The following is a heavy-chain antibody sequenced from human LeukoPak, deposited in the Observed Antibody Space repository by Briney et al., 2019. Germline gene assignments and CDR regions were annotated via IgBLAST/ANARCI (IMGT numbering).Heavy chain of an antibody. Sequence: GGSLRLSCAASGFTFTTYWMTWVRQAPGKGLEWVANINQDGSEKYYVDSVKGRFTISRDNAKKSLYLQMNSLRAEDTAVYYCARHSLNGDRHPAFDIWGQGTMVTVSS. CDR3: ARHSLNGDRHPAFDI. CDR1: GFTFTTYW. J-gene: IGHJ3*02. CDR2: INQDGSEK. D-gene: IGHD7-27*01. V-gene: IGHV3-7*05.